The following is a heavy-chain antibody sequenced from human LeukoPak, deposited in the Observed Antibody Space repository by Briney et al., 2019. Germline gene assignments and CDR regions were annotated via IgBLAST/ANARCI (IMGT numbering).Heavy chain of an antibody. V-gene: IGHV3-74*01. D-gene: IGHD5-24*01. J-gene: IGHJ6*03. CDR3: ARGTWATLYYYYMDV. CDR1: GFTFSSYW. Sequence: PGGSLRLSCAASGFTFSSYWMHWVRQAPGKGLVWVSRINSDGSSTSYADSVKGRFTISRDNPKNTPYMQMNSLRAEDPAVYYCARGTWATLYYYYMDVWGKGTTVTVSS. CDR2: INSDGSST.